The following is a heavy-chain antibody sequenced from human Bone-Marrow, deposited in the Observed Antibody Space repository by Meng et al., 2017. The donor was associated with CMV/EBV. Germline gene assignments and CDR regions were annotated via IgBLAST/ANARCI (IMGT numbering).Heavy chain of an antibody. J-gene: IGHJ4*02. CDR1: GGSFSGYY. CDR3: ARDKEGILGH. D-gene: IGHD3/OR15-3a*01. Sequence: SLTCAVYGGSFSGYYWSWIRQPPGKGLEWIGEINHSGSTNYNPSLKSRVTISLDTSKNQFSLKLGSVTAADTAVYHCARDKEGILGHWGQGTLVTVSS. CDR2: INHSGST. V-gene: IGHV4-34*01.